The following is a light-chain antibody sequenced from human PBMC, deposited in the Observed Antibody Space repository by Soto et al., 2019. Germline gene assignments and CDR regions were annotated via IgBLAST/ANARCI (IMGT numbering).Light chain of an antibody. CDR3: QQYENLPT. J-gene: IGKJ5*01. CDR1: QAIGND. CDR2: DAS. V-gene: IGKV1-33*01. Sequence: DIQMTQSPSSLSASVGDRVTITCRADQAIGNDLGWYHQKPGRAPKLLIYDASNLEAGVPSRFRGSGSGTDFTFTISRLQPEDIATYYCQQYENLPTFGQGTRLENK.